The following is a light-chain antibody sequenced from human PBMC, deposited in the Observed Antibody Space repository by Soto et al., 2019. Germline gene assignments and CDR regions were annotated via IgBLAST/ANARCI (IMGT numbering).Light chain of an antibody. CDR3: QQYGSTPRT. CDR1: QTVSSSY. CDR2: AAS. V-gene: IGKV3-20*01. J-gene: IGKJ1*01. Sequence: EIVLTKSPGTLSLSPGERATLSCRASQTVSSSYLAWYQQKPGQAPRLVINAASRRATGTPERFSGSGSGTDFTLTISRLEPEDFAVYYCQQYGSTPRTFGQGTKVEIK.